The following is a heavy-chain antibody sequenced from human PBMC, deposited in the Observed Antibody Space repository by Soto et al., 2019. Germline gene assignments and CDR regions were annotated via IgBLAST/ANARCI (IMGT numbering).Heavy chain of an antibody. CDR2: ISSSGGST. D-gene: IGHD6-13*01. V-gene: IGHV3-23*01. CDR3: AKDPLAAAGTRWFDY. Sequence: EVQLLESGGGLVQPGGSLRLSCAASGFTFSSYAVSWVRQAPGKGLEWVSGISSSGGSTYYADSVKGRFTISRDNSKNTLYLQMNSLRAEDTAVYYCAKDPLAAAGTRWFDYWGQGTLVTVSS. CDR1: GFTFSSYA. J-gene: IGHJ5*01.